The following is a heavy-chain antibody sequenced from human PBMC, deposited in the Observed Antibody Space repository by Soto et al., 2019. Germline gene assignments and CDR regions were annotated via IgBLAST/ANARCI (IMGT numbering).Heavy chain of an antibody. CDR2: ISAYNGNT. D-gene: IGHD3-3*01. V-gene: IGHV1-18*01. CDR1: GYTFTSYG. J-gene: IGHJ4*02. Sequence: ASVKVSCKASGYTFTSYGISWVRQAPGQGLEWMGWISAYNGNTNYAQKLQGRVTMTTDTSTSTAYMELRSLRSDDTAVYYCARGHLYYDFWSGYQTRLYYFDYWGQGTLVTVSS. CDR3: ARGHLYYDFWSGYQTRLYYFDY.